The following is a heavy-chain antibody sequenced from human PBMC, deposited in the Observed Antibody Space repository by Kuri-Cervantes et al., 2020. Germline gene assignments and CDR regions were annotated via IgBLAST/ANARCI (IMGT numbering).Heavy chain of an antibody. D-gene: IGHD7-27*01. CDR1: GGSFSGYY. J-gene: IGHJ3*02. Sequence: GSLRLSCAVYGGSFSGYYWNWIRQPPGKGLEWIGEINHSGGTNYNPSLKSRVTISVDTSKNQFSLKLRSVTAADAAVYYCARGTGDDAFDIWGQGTMVTVSS. CDR3: ARGTGDDAFDI. V-gene: IGHV4-34*01. CDR2: INHSGGT.